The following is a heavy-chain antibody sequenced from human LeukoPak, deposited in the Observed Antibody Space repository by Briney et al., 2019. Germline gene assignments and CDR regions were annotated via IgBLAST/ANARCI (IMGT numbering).Heavy chain of an antibody. D-gene: IGHD2-2*01. J-gene: IGHJ3*02. CDR3: ASADIVVVPAAMYAAFDI. Sequence: ASVKVSCKASGGTFSSYAISWVRQAPGQGLGWMEGIIPIFGTTNYAQKFQGRVTITADESTSTAYMELSSLRSEDTAVYYCASADIVVVPAAMYAAFDIWGQGTMVTVSS. CDR1: GGTFSSYA. V-gene: IGHV1-69*13. CDR2: IIPIFGTT.